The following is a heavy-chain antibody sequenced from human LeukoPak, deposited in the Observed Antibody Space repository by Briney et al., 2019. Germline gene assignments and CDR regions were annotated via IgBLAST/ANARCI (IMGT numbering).Heavy chain of an antibody. D-gene: IGHD3-9*01. V-gene: IGHV3-48*03. CDR3: ALYFDWLWGGNLDY. CDR2: ISSSGSTI. Sequence: GGSLRLSCAASGFTFSSYEMNWVRQAPGKGLEWVSYISSSGSTIYYADSVKGRFTISRDNAKNSLYLQINSLRAEDTAVYYCALYFDWLWGGNLDYWGQGTLVTVSS. CDR1: GFTFSSYE. J-gene: IGHJ4*02.